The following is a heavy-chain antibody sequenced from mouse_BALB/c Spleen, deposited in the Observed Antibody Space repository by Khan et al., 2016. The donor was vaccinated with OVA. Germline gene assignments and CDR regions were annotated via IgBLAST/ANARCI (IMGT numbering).Heavy chain of an antibody. J-gene: IGHJ3*01. CDR2: IDPYDSET. CDR1: GYTFTSYW. CDR3: ARSPFAY. V-gene: IGHV1-52*01. Sequence: QVQLQQPGTELVRPGTSVKLSCKASGYTFTSYWMNWIKQRPEQGLEWIGRIDPYDSETHYNQKFKDQATLTVDKSSNTAYMQLTSLTSEDSAVYYCARSPFAYWGQGTLVTVSA.